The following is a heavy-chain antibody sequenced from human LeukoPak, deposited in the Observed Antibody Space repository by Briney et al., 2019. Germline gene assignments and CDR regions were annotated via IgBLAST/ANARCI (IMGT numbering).Heavy chain of an antibody. J-gene: IGHJ6*03. V-gene: IGHV1-69*06. Sequence: ASVKVSCKASGGTFSSYAISWVRQAPGQGLEWMGGIIPIFGTANYAQKFQGRVTITADKSTSTAYMELSSLRSEDTAVYYCAKAAAKKDYYYYMDVWGKGTTVTVSS. CDR2: IIPIFGTA. CDR1: GGTFSSYA. D-gene: IGHD6-13*01. CDR3: AKAAAKKDYYYYMDV.